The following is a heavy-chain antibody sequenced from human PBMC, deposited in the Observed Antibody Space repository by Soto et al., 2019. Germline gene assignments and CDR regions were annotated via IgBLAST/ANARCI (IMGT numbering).Heavy chain of an antibody. Sequence: GASVKVSCKASGGTFSSYTISWVRQAPGQGLEWMGRIIPILGIANYAQKFQGRVTITADKSTSTAYMELSSLRSEDTAVYYCARYDSSGRYYFDYWGQGTLVTVSS. J-gene: IGHJ4*02. D-gene: IGHD3-22*01. CDR3: ARYDSSGRYYFDY. CDR2: IIPILGIA. CDR1: GGTFSSYT. V-gene: IGHV1-69*02.